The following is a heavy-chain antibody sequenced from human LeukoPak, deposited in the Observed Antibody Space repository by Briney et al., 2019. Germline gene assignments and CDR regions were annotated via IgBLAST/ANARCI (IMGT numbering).Heavy chain of an antibody. CDR3: ARDCSSSSCWVDAFDI. CDR2: VIHSGST. D-gene: IGHD2-2*01. V-gene: IGHV4-34*12. CDR1: GGSLSGYY. Sequence: SETLSLTCGVYGGSLSGYYWSWIRQPPGKGLEGIGEVIHSGSTNYNPSLKSRVTISLDTSKNQLSLKLSSVTAADTAVYYCARDCSSSSCWVDAFDIWGQGTMVTVSS. J-gene: IGHJ3*02.